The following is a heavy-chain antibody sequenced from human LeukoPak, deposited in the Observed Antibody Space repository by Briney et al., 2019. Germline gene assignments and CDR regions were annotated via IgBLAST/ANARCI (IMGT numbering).Heavy chain of an antibody. CDR1: GFTFSSYS. D-gene: IGHD3-10*01. V-gene: IGHV3-21*04. CDR2: ISSSSSYI. Sequence: GGSLRLSCAASGFTFSSYSMNWVRQAPGEGLEWVSSISSSSSYIYYADSVKGRFTISRDNAKNSLYLQMNSLRAEDTALYYCARDQVLGDYYYYYMDVWGKGTTVTVSS. J-gene: IGHJ6*03. CDR3: ARDQVLGDYYYYYMDV.